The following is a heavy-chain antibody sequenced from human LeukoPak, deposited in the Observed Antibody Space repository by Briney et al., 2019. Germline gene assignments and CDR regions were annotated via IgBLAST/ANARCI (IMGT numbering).Heavy chain of an antibody. V-gene: IGHV3-23*01. CDR3: ARAMGIVATIVHFDY. CDR1: GFTFSSYA. CDR2: ISGSGGST. D-gene: IGHD5-12*01. Sequence: PGGSLRLSCAASGFTFSSYAMSWVRQAPGKGLEWVSAISGSGGSTYYADSVKGRFTISRDNAKNSLYLQMNSLRAEDTAVYYCARAMGIVATIVHFDYWGQGTLVTVSS. J-gene: IGHJ4*02.